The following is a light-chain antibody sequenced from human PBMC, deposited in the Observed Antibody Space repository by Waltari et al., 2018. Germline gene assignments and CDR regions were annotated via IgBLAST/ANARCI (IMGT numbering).Light chain of an antibody. V-gene: IGKV1-39*01. Sequence: DFQTTQSPSSLSAPVGDRVTITSRASQSISDYLNWYQQKPGKAPKLLIYAASSLQSGVPSRFSGSGSVTEFTLTISNLQPEEFATDNCQQSKSIPYTFGQGTKLEIK. J-gene: IGKJ2*01. CDR2: AAS. CDR1: QSISDY. CDR3: QQSKSIPYT.